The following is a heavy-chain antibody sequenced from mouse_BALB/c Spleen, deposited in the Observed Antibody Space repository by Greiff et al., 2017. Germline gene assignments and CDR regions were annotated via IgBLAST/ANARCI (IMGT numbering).Heavy chain of an antibody. V-gene: IGHV5-17*02. D-gene: IGHD1-1*02. CDR2: ISSGSSTI. CDR1: GFTFSSFG. Sequence: EVMLVESGGGLVQPGGSLKLSCAASGFTFSSFGMHWVRQAPEKGLEWVAYISSGSSTIYYADTVKGRFTISRDNPKNTLFLQMTSLRSEDTAMYYCARGSYDGGTGYAMDYWGQGTSVTVSS. CDR3: ARGSYDGGTGYAMDY. J-gene: IGHJ4*01.